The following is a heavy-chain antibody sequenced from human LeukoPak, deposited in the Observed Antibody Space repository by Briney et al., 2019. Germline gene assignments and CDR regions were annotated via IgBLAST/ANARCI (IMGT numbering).Heavy chain of an antibody. V-gene: IGHV1-18*01. CDR2: ISAYNGNT. J-gene: IGHJ4*02. CDR1: GYTFTSYG. CDR3: ARDNLHFDSSGYYDY. D-gene: IGHD3-22*01. Sequence: ASVKVCCKASGYTFTSYGISWVRQAPGQGLEWMGWISAYNGNTNYAQKLQGRVTMTTDTSTSTAYMELRSLRSDDTAVYYCARDNLHFDSSGYYDYWGQGTLVTVSS.